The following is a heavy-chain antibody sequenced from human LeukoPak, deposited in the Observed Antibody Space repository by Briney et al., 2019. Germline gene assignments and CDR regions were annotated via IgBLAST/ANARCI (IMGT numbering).Heavy chain of an antibody. Sequence: GASVKVSCKASGYTFTVYYMHWVRQAPGQGLEWMGWINPNSGGTNYAQKFQGRVTMTRDTSISTAYMELSRLRSDDTAVYYCARDLNAVYVGWFDPWGQGTLVTVSS. V-gene: IGHV1-2*02. CDR3: ARDLNAVYVGWFDP. J-gene: IGHJ5*02. CDR1: GYTFTVYY. CDR2: INPNSGGT. D-gene: IGHD5/OR15-5a*01.